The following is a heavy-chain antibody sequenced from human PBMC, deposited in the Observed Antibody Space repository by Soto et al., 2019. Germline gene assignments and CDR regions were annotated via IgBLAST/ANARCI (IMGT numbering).Heavy chain of an antibody. J-gene: IGHJ3*02. D-gene: IGHD2-2*01. Sequence: SETLSLTCAVYGGSFSGYYWSWIRQPPGKGLEWIGEINHSGSTNYNPSLKSRVTISVDTSKNQFSLKLSSVTAADTAVYYCARGYCSSTSCLVGDAFDIWGQGTMVTVSS. V-gene: IGHV4-34*01. CDR3: ARGYCSSTSCLVGDAFDI. CDR1: GGSFSGYY. CDR2: INHSGST.